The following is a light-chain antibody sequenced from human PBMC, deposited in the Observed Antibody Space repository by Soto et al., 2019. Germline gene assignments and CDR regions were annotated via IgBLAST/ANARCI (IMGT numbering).Light chain of an antibody. CDR3: TSYPTSNTVI. CDR2: NVS. CDR1: SSDIGYYDF. Sequence: QSVLTQPASVSGSPGQSITISCTGTSSDIGYYDFVSWYQQHPDKAPKVIIYNVSYRPSGVSNRFSGSKSGNTSSLTISGLQAEDEGDYYCTSYPTSNTVIIGGGSKVTVL. V-gene: IGLV2-14*03. J-gene: IGLJ2*01.